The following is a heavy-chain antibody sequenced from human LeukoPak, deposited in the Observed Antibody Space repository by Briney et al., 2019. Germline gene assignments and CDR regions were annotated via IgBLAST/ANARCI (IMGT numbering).Heavy chain of an antibody. J-gene: IGHJ6*02. V-gene: IGHV4-59*01. CDR3: ARGTLGDYGYYYYGMDV. Sequence: SETLSLTCTVSGGSISSYYWSWIRQPPGEGLEWIGYIYYSGSTNYNPSLKSRVTISVDTSKNQFSLKLSSVTAADTAVYYCARGTLGDYGYYYYGMDVWGQGTTVTVSS. CDR1: GGSISSYY. CDR2: IYYSGST. D-gene: IGHD4-17*01.